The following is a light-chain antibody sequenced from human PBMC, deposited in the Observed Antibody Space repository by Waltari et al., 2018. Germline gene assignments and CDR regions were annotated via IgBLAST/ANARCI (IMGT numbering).Light chain of an antibody. CDR1: QGISSY. J-gene: IGKJ4*01. Sequence: IQLTQSPSSLSASVGDRVTITCRASQGISSYLAWYQHKPGKAPKLLIYDASTLQSGVPSRFSGSGSGTDFTLTISSLQPEDFATYYCQQLSSYPLTFGGGTKVEIK. CDR3: QQLSSYPLT. V-gene: IGKV1-9*01. CDR2: DAS.